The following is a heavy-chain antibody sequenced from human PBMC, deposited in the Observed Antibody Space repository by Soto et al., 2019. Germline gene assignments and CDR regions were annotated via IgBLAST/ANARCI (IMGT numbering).Heavy chain of an antibody. CDR2: IYWDDGK. Sequence: SGPTLVNPTQTLTLTWTLSGFSLNASGVRVGWIRQPPGKALEWLALIYWDDGKRYSPSLKNRLTVTKDTLKNQVVLTMTNMDPADTGTYYCAHGEYSSDGWCFFDYWGQGTLVTVSS. CDR3: AHGEYSSDGWCFFDY. D-gene: IGHD5-18*01. V-gene: IGHV2-5*02. CDR1: GFSLNASGVR. J-gene: IGHJ4*02.